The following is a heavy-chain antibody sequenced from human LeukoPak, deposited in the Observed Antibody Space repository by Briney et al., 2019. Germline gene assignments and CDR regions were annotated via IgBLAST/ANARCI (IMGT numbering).Heavy chain of an antibody. D-gene: IGHD5-18*01. CDR2: IYHVGNA. V-gene: IGHV4-38-2*02. CDR1: GYSISSGYY. J-gene: IGHJ4*02. Sequence: PSETLSLTCAVSGYSISSGYYWGWIRQPPGKGLEWIGNIYHVGNAYYNPSLKSRVTISVDTSKNQFSLRLTSVTAADTAVYYCARDKGSYGDFDYWGRGTLVTVSS. CDR3: ARDKGSYGDFDY.